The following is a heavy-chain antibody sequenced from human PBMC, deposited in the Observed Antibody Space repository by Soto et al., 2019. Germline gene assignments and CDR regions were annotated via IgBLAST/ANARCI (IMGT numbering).Heavy chain of an antibody. Sequence: SEPLSLTCTVSGGSISSSSYYWGWIRQPPGKGLEWIGSIYYSGSTYYNPSLKSRVTISVDTSKNQFSLKLSSVTAADTAVYYCASGYSYGYYYYNGMYACGQETAVPVS. CDR1: GGSISSSSYY. J-gene: IGHJ6*02. D-gene: IGHD5-18*01. V-gene: IGHV4-39*01. CDR3: ASGYSYGYYYYNGMYA. CDR2: IYYSGST.